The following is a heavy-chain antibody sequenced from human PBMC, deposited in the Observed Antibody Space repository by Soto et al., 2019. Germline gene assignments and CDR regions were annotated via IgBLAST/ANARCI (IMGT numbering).Heavy chain of an antibody. Sequence: GGSLRLSCAASGFTFSSYSMNWVRQAPGKGLEWVSSISSSSSYIYYADSVKGRFTISRDNAKNSLYLQMNSLRAEDTAVYYCARESPFNYYDSSGYSKREAADYWGQGTLVTVSS. CDR1: GFTFSSYS. J-gene: IGHJ4*02. CDR2: ISSSSSYI. CDR3: ARESPFNYYDSSGYSKREAADY. V-gene: IGHV3-21*01. D-gene: IGHD3-22*01.